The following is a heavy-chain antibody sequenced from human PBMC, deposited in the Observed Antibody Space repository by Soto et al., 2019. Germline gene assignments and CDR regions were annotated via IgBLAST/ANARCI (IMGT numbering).Heavy chain of an antibody. J-gene: IGHJ6*02. D-gene: IGHD5-12*01. Sequence: SQTLSLSCANSGDSVSGKRVAWAWSRESASRGVEWVGRTYYRSKWYNDYAVSVKSRITINPDTSKNQFSLQLNSVTPEDTAVYYCARALLVATMKPVGSYYYGMDVWGQGTAVTVSS. CDR3: ARALLVATMKPVGSYYYGMDV. V-gene: IGHV6-1*01. CDR1: GDSVSGKRVA. CDR2: TYYRSKWYN.